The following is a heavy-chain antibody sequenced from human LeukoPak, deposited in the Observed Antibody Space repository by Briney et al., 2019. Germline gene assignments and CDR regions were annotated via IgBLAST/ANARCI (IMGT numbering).Heavy chain of an antibody. CDR3: ARDVVGSLDY. V-gene: IGHV3-7*01. J-gene: IGHJ4*02. CDR1: GFTFSTYW. D-gene: IGHD1-26*01. Sequence: GGSLRLSCAASGFTFSTYWMAWVRQAPGKGLEWVANIKGDESARHQADSVKGRFTISRDNTQNSVYLQMTSLRGEDTAVYYCARDVVGSLDYWGRGTLVSVSS. CDR2: IKGDESAR.